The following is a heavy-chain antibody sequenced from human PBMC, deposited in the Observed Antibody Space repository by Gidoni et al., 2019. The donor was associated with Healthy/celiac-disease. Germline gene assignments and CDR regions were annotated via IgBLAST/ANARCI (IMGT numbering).Heavy chain of an antibody. CDR2: ISWNSGSI. CDR1: GFTFDDYA. V-gene: IGHV3-9*01. D-gene: IGHD5-12*01. J-gene: IGHJ4*02. CDR3: AKGQMAQYYFDY. Sequence: EVQLVESGGGLVQPGRSLRLSCAASGFTFDDYAMPWVRQAPGKGLEWVSVISWNSGSIGYADSVKGRFTISRDNAKNSLYLQMNSLRAEDTALYYCAKGQMAQYYFDYWGQGTLVTVSS.